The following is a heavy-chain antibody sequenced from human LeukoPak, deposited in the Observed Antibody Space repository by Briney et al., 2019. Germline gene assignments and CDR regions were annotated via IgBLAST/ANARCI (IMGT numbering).Heavy chain of an antibody. D-gene: IGHD3-3*01. CDR2: ISYDGSNK. CDR1: GFTFSSYA. CDR3: ARGQDYDFWSGFSGHLDY. V-gene: IGHV3-30-3*01. J-gene: IGHJ4*02. Sequence: GGSLRLSCAASGFTFSSYAMHWVRQAPGKGLEWVAVISYDGSNKYYADSVKGRFTISRDNSKNTLYLQMNSLRAEDTAVYYCARGQDYDFWSGFSGHLDYWGQGTLVTVSS.